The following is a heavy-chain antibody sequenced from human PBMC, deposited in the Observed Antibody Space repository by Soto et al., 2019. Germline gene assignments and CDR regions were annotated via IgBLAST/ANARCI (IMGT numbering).Heavy chain of an antibody. CDR1: GGSISSGGYA. V-gene: IGHV4-30-2*01. Sequence: QLQLQESGSGLVKPSQTLSLTCAVSGGSISSGGYAWSWSRQPPGKGLEWIGYIYHSGSTYYNPYLKSRVTLSVDRSKNQFSLKLSSVTAAETAVYYCARDRGGRLDPWGQGTLVTVSS. CDR2: IYHSGST. J-gene: IGHJ5*02. D-gene: IGHD2-15*01. CDR3: ARDRGGRLDP.